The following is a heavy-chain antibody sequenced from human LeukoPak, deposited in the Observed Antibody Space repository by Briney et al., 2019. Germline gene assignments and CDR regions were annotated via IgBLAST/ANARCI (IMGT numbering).Heavy chain of an antibody. J-gene: IGHJ3*02. CDR2: IYYSGST. Sequence: SETLSLTCTVSGGSISSYYWSWIRQPPGKGLEWIGYIYYSGSTNYNPSLNSRVTISVDTSKNQFSLKLSSVTAADTAVYYCARENILTGYSNAFDIWGQGTMVTVSS. CDR1: GGSISSYY. V-gene: IGHV4-59*01. D-gene: IGHD3-9*01. CDR3: ARENILTGYSNAFDI.